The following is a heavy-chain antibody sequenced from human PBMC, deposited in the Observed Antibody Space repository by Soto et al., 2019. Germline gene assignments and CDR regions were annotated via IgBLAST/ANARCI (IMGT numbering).Heavy chain of an antibody. Sequence: GGSLRLSCAASGFTFSSYDMHWVRQATGKGLEWVSAIGTAGDTYYPGSVKGRFTISRENAKHSLYLQMNSLRAEDTAVYYCARGSYDSSGYYYSNFDYWGQGTLVTVSS. CDR3: ARGSYDSSGYYYSNFDY. CDR1: GFTFSSYD. J-gene: IGHJ4*02. V-gene: IGHV3-13*01. D-gene: IGHD3-22*01. CDR2: IGTAGDT.